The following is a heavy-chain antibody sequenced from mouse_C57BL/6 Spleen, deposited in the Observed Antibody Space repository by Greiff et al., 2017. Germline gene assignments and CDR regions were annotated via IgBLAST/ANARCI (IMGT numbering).Heavy chain of an antibody. CDR2: ISYDGSN. J-gene: IGHJ1*03. D-gene: IGHD1-1*01. CDR3: ARGYGSSYGSWYFDV. Sequence: EVQLQESGPGLVKPSQSLSLTCSVTGYSITSGYYWNWIRQFPGNKLEWMGYISYDGSNNYNPSLKNRISITRDPSKNQFFLKLNSVTTEDTATYYCARGYGSSYGSWYFDVWGTGTTVTVSS. CDR1: GYSITSGYY. V-gene: IGHV3-6*01.